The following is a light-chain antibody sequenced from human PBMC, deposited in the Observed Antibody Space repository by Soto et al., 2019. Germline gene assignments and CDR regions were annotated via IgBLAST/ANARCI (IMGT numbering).Light chain of an antibody. V-gene: IGLV7-43*01. J-gene: IGLJ3*02. CDR1: TGAVTSGYY. Sequence: QTVVTQEPSLTVSPGGTVTLTCASSTGAVTSGYYPNWFQQKPAQPPRARIYSTSNKHSWTPARFSGSLLGGKAALTLSGVQPEDEADYYCLVWYGGVWVFGGGTKVTIL. CDR3: LVWYGGVWV. CDR2: STS.